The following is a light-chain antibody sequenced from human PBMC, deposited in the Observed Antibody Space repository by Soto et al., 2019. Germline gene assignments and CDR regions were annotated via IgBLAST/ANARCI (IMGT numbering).Light chain of an antibody. Sequence: QSALTQPASVSGSPGQSITISCTGTSSDVGGYNYVSWYQQHPGKAPKLMIYEVSNRPLGVSNRFSGSKSGNTASLTISGLQAEDEADYYCTSSTSSSTLDVFGTGTKVTVL. CDR2: EVS. V-gene: IGLV2-14*01. CDR1: SSDVGGYNY. CDR3: TSSTSSSTLDV. J-gene: IGLJ1*01.